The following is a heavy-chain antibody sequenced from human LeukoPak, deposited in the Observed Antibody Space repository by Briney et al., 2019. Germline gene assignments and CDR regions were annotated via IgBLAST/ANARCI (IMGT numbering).Heavy chain of an antibody. CDR2: ISSSSSTI. D-gene: IGHD6-6*01. CDR3: ASSWRAAPHGY. V-gene: IGHV3-48*04. Sequence: GGSLRLSCAASGFTFSSYSVNWVRQAPGKGLEWVSYISSSSSTIYYADSVKGRFTISRDNAKNSLYLQMNSLRAEDTAVYYCASSWRAAPHGYWGQGTLVTVSS. J-gene: IGHJ4*02. CDR1: GFTFSSYS.